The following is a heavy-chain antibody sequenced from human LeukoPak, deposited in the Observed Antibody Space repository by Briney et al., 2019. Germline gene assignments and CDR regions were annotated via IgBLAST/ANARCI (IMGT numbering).Heavy chain of an antibody. D-gene: IGHD3-22*01. CDR1: GGSFSGYY. CDR2: ITHSGST. CDR3: AKSGGPDYYDSSAFDI. Sequence: SETLSLTCGVFGGSFSGYYWSWIRQPPGKGLGWIGEITHSGSTNYNPSLKSRVTISVDTSKNQFSLKLSSVTAADTAVYYCAKSGGPDYYDSSAFDIWGQGTMVTVSS. J-gene: IGHJ3*02. V-gene: IGHV4-34*01.